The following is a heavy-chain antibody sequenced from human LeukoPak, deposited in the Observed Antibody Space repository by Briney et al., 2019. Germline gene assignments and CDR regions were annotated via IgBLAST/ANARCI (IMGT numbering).Heavy chain of an antibody. V-gene: IGHV4-61*05. CDR3: ARYISSGLDY. CDR1: GGSISSSSHY. J-gene: IGHJ4*02. CDR2: IYYTGST. Sequence: SETLSLTCTVSGGSISSSSHYWGWIRQPPGKGLEWIGHIYYTGSTSYNPSLKSRVTISVDTSKNQFSLKLSYVNAADTAVYYCARYISSGLDYWGQGTLVTVSS. D-gene: IGHD6-6*01.